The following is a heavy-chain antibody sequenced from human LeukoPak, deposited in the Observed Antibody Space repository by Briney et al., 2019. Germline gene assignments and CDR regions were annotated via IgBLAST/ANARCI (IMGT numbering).Heavy chain of an antibody. CDR1: GGSISSYY. CDR2: IYYSGST. Sequence: SETLSPTCTVSGGSISSYYWSWIRQPPGKGLEWIGYIYYSGSTNYNPSLKSRVTISVDTSKNQFSLKLSSVTAADTAVYYCARNYYDSSGSFDYWGQGTLVTVSS. CDR3: ARNYYDSSGSFDY. J-gene: IGHJ4*02. V-gene: IGHV4-59*01. D-gene: IGHD3-22*01.